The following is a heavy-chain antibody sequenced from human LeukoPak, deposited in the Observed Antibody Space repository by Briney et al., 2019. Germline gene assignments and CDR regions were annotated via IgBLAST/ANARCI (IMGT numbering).Heavy chain of an antibody. J-gene: IGHJ6*02. CDR1: GVTFSSYA. CDR3: AREGYSGGSCSISGMDV. D-gene: IGHD2-15*01. V-gene: IGHV1-69*13. Sequence: SVKDSCKASGVTFSSYAISWVRRAPGQGLEWMGGIIPIFGTANYAQKFQGRVTITADESTSTAYMEPSSLRSEDTAVYYCAREGYSGGSCSISGMDVWGQGTTVTVSS. CDR2: IIPIFGTA.